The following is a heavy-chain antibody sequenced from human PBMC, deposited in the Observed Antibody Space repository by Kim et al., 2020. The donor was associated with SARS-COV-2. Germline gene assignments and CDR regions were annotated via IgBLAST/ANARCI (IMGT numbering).Heavy chain of an antibody. V-gene: IGHV3-30-3*01. CDR2: ISYDGSNK. CDR3: ARVDSSSSGMDV. J-gene: IGHJ6*02. CDR1: GVTFSSYA. D-gene: IGHD6-6*01. Sequence: GGSLRLSCAASGVTFSSYAMHWVRQAPGKGLEWVAVISYDGSNKYYADSVKGRFTISRDNSKNTLYLQMNSLRAEDTAVYYCARVDSSSSGMDVWGRGTTVTVSS.